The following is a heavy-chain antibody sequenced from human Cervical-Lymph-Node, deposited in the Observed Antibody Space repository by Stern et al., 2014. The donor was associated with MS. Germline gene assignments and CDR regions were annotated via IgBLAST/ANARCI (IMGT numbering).Heavy chain of an antibody. V-gene: IGHV1-18*04. Sequence: QVQLVESGAEVKKPGASLKVSCKASGYTFTNYGITWVRQAPGQGLEWRGLITPYNRNTNYAPNVQGRVTMTADISTTTGYMELTSLTADDTAVYYCARADCHSLSCWENFLEFWGQGTLVTVSS. CDR2: ITPYNRNT. CDR3: ARADCHSLSCWENFLEF. CDR1: GYTFTNYG. J-gene: IGHJ4*02. D-gene: IGHD2-2*01.